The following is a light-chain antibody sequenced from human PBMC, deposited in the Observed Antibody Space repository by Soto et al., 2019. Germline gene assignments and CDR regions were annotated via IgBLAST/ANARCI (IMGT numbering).Light chain of an antibody. J-gene: IGKJ1*01. CDR2: DAS. V-gene: IGKV1-5*01. CDR1: QSISSW. CDR3: HQYNSYWT. Sequence: DLQMTQSPSTLSASVGARVTITCRASQSISSWLAWYQQKPGKAPKLLIYDASSLESGVPSRFSGSGSGTEFTLTISSLQPDDFATYYCHQYNSYWTFGQGTKVESK.